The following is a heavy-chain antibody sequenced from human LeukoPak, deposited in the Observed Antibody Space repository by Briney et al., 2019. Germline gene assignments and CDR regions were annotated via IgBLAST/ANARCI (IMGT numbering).Heavy chain of an antibody. CDR2: IYTSGSP. Sequence: PSETLSLTCTVSGGSISSYYWSWIRQPPGKGRDWIGYIYTSGSPNYTPSLKSRVTISVDTSKNQSSLKLSSVTAADTAVYYCARRDFWSGYLDYWGQGTLVTVSS. CDR3: ARRDFWSGYLDY. V-gene: IGHV4-4*09. D-gene: IGHD3-3*01. CDR1: GGSISSYY. J-gene: IGHJ4*02.